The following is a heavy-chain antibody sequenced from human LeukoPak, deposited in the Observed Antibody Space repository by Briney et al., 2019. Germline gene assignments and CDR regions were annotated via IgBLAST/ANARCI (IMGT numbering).Heavy chain of an antibody. D-gene: IGHD3-10*01. V-gene: IGHV1-24*01. J-gene: IGHJ4*02. CDR2: FDPEDGET. CDR1: GYTFTGYY. CDR3: ATDPTGRGKN. Sequence: ASVKVSCKASGYTFTGYYMHWVRQAPGKGLEWMGGFDPEDGETIYAQKFQGRVTMTEDASTDTAYMELSSLRSEDTAVYYCATDPTGRGKNWGQGTLVTVSS.